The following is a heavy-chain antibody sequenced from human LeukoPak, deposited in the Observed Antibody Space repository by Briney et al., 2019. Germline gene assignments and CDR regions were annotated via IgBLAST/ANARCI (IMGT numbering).Heavy chain of an antibody. CDR2: IIPIFGTA. CDR3: ARDSRVSGVDYYYYGMDV. Sequence: ASVKVSCKASGGTFSSHAISWVRQAPGQGLEWMGGIIPIFGTANYAQKFQGRVTITADESTSTAYMELSSLRSEDTAAYYCARDSRVSGVDYYYYGMDVWGQGTTVTVSS. CDR1: GGTFSSHA. J-gene: IGHJ6*02. D-gene: IGHD3-3*01. V-gene: IGHV1-69*13.